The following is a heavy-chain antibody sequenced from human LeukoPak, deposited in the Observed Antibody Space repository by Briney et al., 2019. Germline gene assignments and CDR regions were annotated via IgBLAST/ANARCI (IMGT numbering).Heavy chain of an antibody. CDR3: ANFGIAAAGTGY. V-gene: IGHV3-23*01. D-gene: IGHD6-13*01. Sequence: GGSLRPSCAASGFTFSSYAMSWVRQAPGKGLEWDSAISGSGGSTYYPDSVKGRFTISRDNSKNTLYLQMNSLRAEDTAVYYCANFGIAAAGTGYWGQGTLVTVSS. J-gene: IGHJ4*02. CDR1: GFTFSSYA. CDR2: ISGSGGST.